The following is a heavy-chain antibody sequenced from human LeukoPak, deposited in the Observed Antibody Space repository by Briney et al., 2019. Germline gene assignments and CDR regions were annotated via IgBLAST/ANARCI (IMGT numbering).Heavy chain of an antibody. D-gene: IGHD3-10*01. CDR2: IRYDGSNK. CDR3: AKDRRWFGELYFDY. V-gene: IGHV3-30*02. CDR1: GFTFSSYG. Sequence: PGGSLRLSCAASGFTFSSYGMHWVRQAPGKGLEWVAFIRYDGSNKYDADSVKGRFTISRDNSKNTLYLQMNSLRAEDTAVYYCAKDRRWFGELYFDYWGQGTLVTVSS. J-gene: IGHJ4*02.